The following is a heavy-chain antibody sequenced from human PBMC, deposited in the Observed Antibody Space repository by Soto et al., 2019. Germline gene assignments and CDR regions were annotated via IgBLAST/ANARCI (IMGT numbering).Heavy chain of an antibody. CDR1: GYTFTTYG. D-gene: IGHD6-19*01. J-gene: IGHJ6*02. V-gene: IGHV1-18*01. Sequence: ASVKVSCKASGYTFTTYGISWVRQAPGLGLEWMGWISPYNDDTVYAQNLQGRVTMTTDTSTSTAYMELRSLRSDDTAVYYCARQQWLYYYYGMDVWGQGTTVTVSS. CDR2: ISPYNDDT. CDR3: ARQQWLYYYYGMDV.